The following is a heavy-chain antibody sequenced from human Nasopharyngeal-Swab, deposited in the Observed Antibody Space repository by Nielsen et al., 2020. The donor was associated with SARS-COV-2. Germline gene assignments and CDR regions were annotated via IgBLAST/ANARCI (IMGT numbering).Heavy chain of an antibody. Sequence: GGSLRLSCAGSGFTFNTYAMHWVRQAPGKGLEWVAVISYDGSDKYYADSVKGRFTISRDNSKNTLYLQMNSLRAEDTAVYYCAKDEAYYDILTGYYTPDYWGQGTLVTVSS. CDR2: ISYDGSDK. J-gene: IGHJ4*02. D-gene: IGHD3-9*01. V-gene: IGHV3-30*04. CDR1: GFTFNTYA. CDR3: AKDEAYYDILTGYYTPDY.